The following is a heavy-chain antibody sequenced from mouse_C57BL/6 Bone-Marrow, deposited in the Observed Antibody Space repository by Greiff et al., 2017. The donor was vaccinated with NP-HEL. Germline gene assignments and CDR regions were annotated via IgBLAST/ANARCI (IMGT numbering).Heavy chain of an antibody. CDR2: IRNKANGYTT. Sequence: EVHLVESGGGLVQPGGSLSLSCAASGFTFTDYYMSWVRQPPGKALEWLGFIRNKANGYTTEYSASVKGRFTISRDNSQSILYLQMNALRAEDSATYYCARSPYYYGSSYGYFDVWGTGTTVTVSS. V-gene: IGHV7-3*01. D-gene: IGHD1-1*01. J-gene: IGHJ1*03. CDR3: ARSPYYYGSSYGYFDV. CDR1: GFTFTDYY.